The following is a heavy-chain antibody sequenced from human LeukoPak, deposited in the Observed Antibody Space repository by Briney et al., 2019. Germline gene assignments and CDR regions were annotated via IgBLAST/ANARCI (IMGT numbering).Heavy chain of an antibody. CDR2: INPDGKST. CDR1: GFTFSSNW. V-gene: IGHV3-74*01. D-gene: IGHD1-26*01. CDR3: ARGGSPPEALGDAFDI. J-gene: IGHJ3*02. Sequence: PGGSLRLSCAASGFTFSSNWFHWVRQPPGKGLVWVSRINPDGKSTTYADSVKGRFTISRDNAKNTLYLQMNSLRAEDTAVYYCARGGSPPEALGDAFDIWGQGTMVTVSS.